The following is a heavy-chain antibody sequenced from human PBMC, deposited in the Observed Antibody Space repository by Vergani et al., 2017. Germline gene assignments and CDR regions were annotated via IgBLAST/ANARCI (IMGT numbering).Heavy chain of an antibody. CDR1: GFTFSTYA. Sequence: EVQLLESGGSLKQPGGSVRLSCAASGFTFSTYAMHWVRQAPGKGLEWVSALTGGGGSTYYADSFKGSFIISRDNSRDTLYLQMNSLRPEDTATYYCVKDAGSYENFFNSWGQGTLVPVPS. D-gene: IGHD1-26*01. CDR3: VKDAGSYENFFNS. CDR2: LTGGGGST. J-gene: IGHJ4*02. V-gene: IGHV3-23*01.